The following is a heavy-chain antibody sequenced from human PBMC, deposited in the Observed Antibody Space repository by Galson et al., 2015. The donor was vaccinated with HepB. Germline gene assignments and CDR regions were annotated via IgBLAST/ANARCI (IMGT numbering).Heavy chain of an antibody. Sequence: SLRLSCAASGITISGYAMHWVRQAPGKGLEWVAIIWYDGSNKEYADSVKGRFTISRDNSRNMAYLQMNSLRAEDTAVYYCASQTGVDAFDLWGQGTMVTVSS. D-gene: IGHD7-27*01. CDR2: IWYDGSNK. CDR3: ASQTGVDAFDL. CDR1: GITISGYA. J-gene: IGHJ3*01. V-gene: IGHV3-33*08.